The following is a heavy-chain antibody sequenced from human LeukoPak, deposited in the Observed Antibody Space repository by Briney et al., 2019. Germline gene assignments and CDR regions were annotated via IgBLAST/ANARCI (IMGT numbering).Heavy chain of an antibody. Sequence: PSETLSLTCTVSGGSISSSSYYWGWIRQPPGKGLEWIGRIYTSGSTNYNPSLKSRVTISVDTSKNQFSLKLTSVTAAGTAVYYCTKGRGIWGQGTLVTVSS. CDR3: TKGRGI. J-gene: IGHJ4*02. CDR2: IYTSGST. D-gene: IGHD3-10*01. CDR1: GGSISSSSYY. V-gene: IGHV4-39*07.